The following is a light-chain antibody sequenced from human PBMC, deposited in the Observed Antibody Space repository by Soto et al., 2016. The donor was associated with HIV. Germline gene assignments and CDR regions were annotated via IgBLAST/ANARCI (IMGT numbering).Light chain of an antibody. Sequence: AIRMTQSPSSLSASTGDRVSITCRASQGISSSLAWFQQKPGKAPNLLIYDASTLQSGVPSRFSGTGSGTDFTLTISCLQSEDFATYYCQQYYSSYTFGQGTKLEIK. J-gene: IGKJ2*01. CDR2: DAS. CDR3: QQYYSSYT. CDR1: QGISSS. V-gene: IGKV1-8*01.